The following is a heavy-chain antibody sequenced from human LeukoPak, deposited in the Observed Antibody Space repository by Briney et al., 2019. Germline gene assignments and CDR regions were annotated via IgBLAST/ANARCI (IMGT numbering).Heavy chain of an antibody. CDR2: ISAYNGNT. Sequence: GASVKVSCKVSGYTFTNYGISWVRQAPGQGLEWMGWISAYNGNTNYAQKLQGRVTMTTDTSTSTAYMELRSLRSDDTAVFYCARAGGLMLHPTFDFWGQGALVTVSS. J-gene: IGHJ4*02. CDR1: GYTFTNYG. V-gene: IGHV1-18*01. D-gene: IGHD2-8*01. CDR3: ARAGGLMLHPTFDF.